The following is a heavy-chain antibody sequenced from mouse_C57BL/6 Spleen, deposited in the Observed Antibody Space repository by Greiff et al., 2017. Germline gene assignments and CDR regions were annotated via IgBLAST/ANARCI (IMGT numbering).Heavy chain of an antibody. Sequence: VQLQQSGPELVKPGASVKISCKASGYSFTGYYMNWVKQSPEKSLEWIGEINPSTGGTTYNQKFKAKATLTVDKSSSTAYMQLKSLTSEDSAVYYCARSLYDYDGFAYWGQGTLVTVSA. CDR3: ARSLYDYDGFAY. CDR1: GYSFTGYY. CDR2: INPSTGGT. V-gene: IGHV1-42*01. J-gene: IGHJ3*01. D-gene: IGHD2-4*01.